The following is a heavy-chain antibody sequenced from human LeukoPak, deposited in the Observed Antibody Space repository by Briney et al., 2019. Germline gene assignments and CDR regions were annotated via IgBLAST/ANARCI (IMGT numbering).Heavy chain of an antibody. CDR1: GYTFTGFY. V-gene: IGHV1-2*02. CDR3: ARISSAYYRDAFDI. J-gene: IGHJ3*02. CDR2: INPNSGGI. D-gene: IGHD3-22*01. Sequence: ASVKVSCKASGYTFTGFYIHWARKAPGQGLEWMGWINPNSGGINYAQKFQGRVTMTRDTSISTAHMELSRLRSEDTAVYYCARISSAYYRDAFDIWGQGTLVTVSS.